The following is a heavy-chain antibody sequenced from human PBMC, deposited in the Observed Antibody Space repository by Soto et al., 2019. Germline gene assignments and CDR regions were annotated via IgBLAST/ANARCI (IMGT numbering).Heavy chain of an antibody. CDR1: GYTFTSYA. V-gene: IGHV1-3*01. CDR3: ARTVGYYYGMDV. CDR2: INAGNGNT. D-gene: IGHD4-17*01. J-gene: IGHJ6*02. Sequence: QVQLVQSGAEVKKPGASVKVSSKASGYTFTSYAMHWVRQAPGQRLEWMGWINAGNGNTKYSKKFQGRVTITRDTSASTAYMELSSLRSEDTAVYYCARTVGYYYGMDVWGQGTTVTVSS.